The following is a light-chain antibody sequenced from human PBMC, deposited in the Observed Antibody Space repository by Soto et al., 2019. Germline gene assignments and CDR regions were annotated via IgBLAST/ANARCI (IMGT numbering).Light chain of an antibody. CDR2: EAS. Sequence: IMMTQSPATLSVSPGERVALSCRASQSVRSNLAWYQQKPGQAPRLLIYEASARATSVPARFSGSGSGTEFTLTISSLQSEDFAVYYCQQYNSGGTFGQGTKVDIK. V-gene: IGKV3-15*01. CDR3: QQYNSGGT. J-gene: IGKJ1*01. CDR1: QSVRSN.